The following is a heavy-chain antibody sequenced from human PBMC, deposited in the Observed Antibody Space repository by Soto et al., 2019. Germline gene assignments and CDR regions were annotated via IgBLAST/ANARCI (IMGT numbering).Heavy chain of an antibody. CDR3: ARLSPDCSGGSNYSWFDP. Sequence: SETLSLTCTVSGGSISSYYWSWIRQPPGKGLEWVGYIYYSGSTNYNPSLKSRLTISVETSKNQFSLKLSDVTAADTAVYYCARLSPDCSGGSNYSWFDPWGQGTLVTVSS. CDR2: IYYSGST. CDR1: GGSISSYY. J-gene: IGHJ5*02. D-gene: IGHD2-15*01. V-gene: IGHV4-59*08.